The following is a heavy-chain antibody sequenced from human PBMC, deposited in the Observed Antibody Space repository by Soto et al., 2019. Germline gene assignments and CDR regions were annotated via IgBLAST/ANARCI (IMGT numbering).Heavy chain of an antibody. V-gene: IGHV5-10-1*01. J-gene: IGHJ5*02. CDR2: IDPSDSYT. Sequence: GESLKISCKGSGYSFTSYWISWVRQMPGKGLEWMVRIDPSDSYTNYSPSFQGHVTISADKSISTAYLQWSSLKASDTAMYYCARQLYYDILTGYSPWFDPWGQGTLVTVST. D-gene: IGHD3-9*01. CDR3: ARQLYYDILTGYSPWFDP. CDR1: GYSFTSYW.